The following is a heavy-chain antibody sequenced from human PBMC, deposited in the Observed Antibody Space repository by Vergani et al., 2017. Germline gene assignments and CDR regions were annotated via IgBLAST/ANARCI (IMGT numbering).Heavy chain of an antibody. CDR3: ALAESSTSCINSVCITPETGSWFDP. CDR2: IIPIFGTA. V-gene: IGHV1-69*13. Sequence: QVQLVQSGAEVKKPGSSVKVSCKASGGTFSSYAISWVRQAPGQGLEWMGRIIPIFGTANYAPKFQGRVTITADESTSTAYMELSSLRSEDTAVYYCALAESSTSCINSVCITPETGSWFDPWGQGTLVTVSS. D-gene: IGHD2-2*01. CDR1: GGTFSSYA. J-gene: IGHJ5*02.